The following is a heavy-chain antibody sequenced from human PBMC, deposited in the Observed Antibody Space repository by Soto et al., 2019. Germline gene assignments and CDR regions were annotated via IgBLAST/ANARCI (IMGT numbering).Heavy chain of an antibody. CDR2: INGDGSVT. CDR1: GFYFSSPW. CDR3: XXXXXXXXXPTVI. D-gene: IGHD4-17*01. V-gene: IGHV3-74*01. J-gene: IGHJ3*02. Sequence: EMQLVESGGGLVQPGGSRRLSCVGSGFYFSSPWIHWVRQAPRKGLVWVSRINGDGSVTTYADSVKGRFTISRDDAKRTVYXXXXXXXXXXXXXXXXXXXXXXXXXPTVIWGQGTMVT.